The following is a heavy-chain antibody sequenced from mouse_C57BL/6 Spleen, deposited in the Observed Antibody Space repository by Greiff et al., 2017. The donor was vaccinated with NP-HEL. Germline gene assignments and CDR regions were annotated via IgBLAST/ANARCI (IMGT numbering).Heavy chain of an antibody. J-gene: IGHJ1*03. D-gene: IGHD1-1*01. CDR3: ARQGGITTDWYFDV. CDR1: GFTFSDYG. Sequence: VQLKESGGGLVQPGGSLKLSCAASGFTFSDYGMAWVRQAPRKGPEWVAFISNLAYSIYYADTVTGRFTISRENAKNTLYLEMSSLRSEDTAMYYCARQGGITTDWYFDVWGTGTTVTVSS. CDR2: ISNLAYSI. V-gene: IGHV5-15*01.